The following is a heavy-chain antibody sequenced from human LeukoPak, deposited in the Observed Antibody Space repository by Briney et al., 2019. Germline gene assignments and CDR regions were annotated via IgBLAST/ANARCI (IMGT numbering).Heavy chain of an antibody. D-gene: IGHD6-13*01. Sequence: GASVKVSCKASGYTFTSYGISWVRQAPGQGLEWMGWISAYNGNTNYAQKLQGRVTMTTDTSTSTAYMELRSLRSDDTAVYYCARVTGGGSSSWYRGWSRKEEYFQHWGQGTLVTVSS. V-gene: IGHV1-18*01. CDR2: ISAYNGNT. CDR3: ARVTGGGSSSWYRGWSRKEEYFQH. CDR1: GYTFTSYG. J-gene: IGHJ1*01.